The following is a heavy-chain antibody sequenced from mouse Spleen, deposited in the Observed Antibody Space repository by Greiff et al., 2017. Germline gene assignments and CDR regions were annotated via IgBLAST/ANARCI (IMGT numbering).Heavy chain of an antibody. Sequence: EVQGVESGGGLVKPGGSLKLSCAASGFTFSSYAMSWVRQTPEKRLEWVATISSGGSYAYYPDSVKGRFTISRDNAKNTLYLQMSSLRSEDTAMYYCARQGRDFGDYWGQGTTLTVSS. CDR3: ARQGRDFGDY. CDR2: ISSGGSYA. J-gene: IGHJ2*01. D-gene: IGHD3-3*01. V-gene: IGHV5-9-3*01. CDR1: GFTFSSYA.